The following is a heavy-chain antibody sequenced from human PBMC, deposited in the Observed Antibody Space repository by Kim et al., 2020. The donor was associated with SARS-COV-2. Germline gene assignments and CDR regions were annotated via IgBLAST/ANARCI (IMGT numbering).Heavy chain of an antibody. D-gene: IGHD5-12*01. CDR3: AREGRGYSGHGGDY. CDR2: IYSGGST. J-gene: IGHJ4*02. CDR1: GFTVSSNY. V-gene: IGHV3-53*01. Sequence: GGSLRLSCAASGFTVSSNYMSWVRQAPGKGLEWVSVIYSGGSTYYADSVKGRFTISRDNSKNTLYLQMNSLRAEDTAVYYCAREGRGYSGHGGDYWGQGTLVTVSS.